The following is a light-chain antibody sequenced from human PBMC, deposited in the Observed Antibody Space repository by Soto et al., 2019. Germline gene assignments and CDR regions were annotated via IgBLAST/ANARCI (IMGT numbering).Light chain of an antibody. CDR3: SSYAGSNSVI. CDR2: DVI. CDR1: SSDVGGYNH. V-gene: IGLV2-8*01. J-gene: IGLJ1*01. Sequence: QSVLTQPPSASGALGQSVTISCTGTSSDVGGYNHVSWYQQHPGKAPKLLIYDVIHRPSGVPDRFSGSKSGNTASLTVSGLQADDEVDYYCSSYAGSNSVIFGTGTKLTVL.